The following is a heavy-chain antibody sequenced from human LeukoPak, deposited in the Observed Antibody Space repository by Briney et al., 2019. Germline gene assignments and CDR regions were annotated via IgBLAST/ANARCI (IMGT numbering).Heavy chain of an antibody. CDR3: AHSRWQHRVSGYERGTYYFDY. CDR2: IYWNDDK. V-gene: IGHV2-5*01. CDR1: GFALRTSGVG. Sequence: SGPTLVNPTQTLTLTCTFSGFALRTSGVGVGWIRQPPGKALEWLALIYWNDDKRYSPSLKSRLTITKDTSKNQVVLTMTNMDPVDTATYYCAHSRWQHRVSGYERGTYYFDYWGQGTLVTVSS. D-gene: IGHD5-12*01. J-gene: IGHJ4*02.